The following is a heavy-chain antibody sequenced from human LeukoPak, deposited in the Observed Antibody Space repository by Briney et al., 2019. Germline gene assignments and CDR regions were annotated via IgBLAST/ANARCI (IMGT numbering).Heavy chain of an antibody. Sequence: KPSETLSLTCTVSGGPISNYNWSWIRQPPGKGLEWIGYIYYSGSTNYNPSLKSRVTISVDTSKNQFSLKLTSVTAADTAVYYCARGYCSGGSCYRFAYDYWGQGTLVTVSS. CDR3: ARGYCSGGSCYRFAYDY. J-gene: IGHJ4*02. D-gene: IGHD2-15*01. CDR2: IYYSGST. V-gene: IGHV4-59*01. CDR1: GGPISNYN.